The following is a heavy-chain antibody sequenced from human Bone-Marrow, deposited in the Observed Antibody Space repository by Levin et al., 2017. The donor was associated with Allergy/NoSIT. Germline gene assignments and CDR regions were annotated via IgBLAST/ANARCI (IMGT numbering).Heavy chain of an antibody. CDR3: VKTRIRSIAAAGTLDY. CDR2: ISSNGGST. V-gene: IGHV3-64D*06. Sequence: SCSASGFTFSSYAMHWVRQAPGKGLEYVSAISSNGGSTYYADSVKGRFTISRDNSKNTLYLQMSSLRAEDTAVYYCVKTRIRSIAAAGTLDYWGQGTLVTVSS. J-gene: IGHJ4*02. D-gene: IGHD6-13*01. CDR1: GFTFSSYA.